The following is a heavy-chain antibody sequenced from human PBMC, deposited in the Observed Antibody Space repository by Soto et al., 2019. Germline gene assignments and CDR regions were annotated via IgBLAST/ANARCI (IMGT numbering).Heavy chain of an antibody. D-gene: IGHD4-17*01. V-gene: IGHV1-8*01. Sequence: ASVKVSCKASGYTFTSCDINWVRQATGQGLEWMGWMNPNSGNTGYAQKFQGRVTMNRNTSISTAYMELSSLRSEDTAVYYCARVQSGDYGEDWGRGTLVTVSS. J-gene: IGHJ4*02. CDR2: MNPNSGNT. CDR3: ARVQSGDYGED. CDR1: GYTFTSCD.